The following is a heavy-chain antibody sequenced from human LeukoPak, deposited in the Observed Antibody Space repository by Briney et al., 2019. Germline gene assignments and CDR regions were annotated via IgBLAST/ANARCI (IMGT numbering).Heavy chain of an antibody. CDR2: INPSGGST. J-gene: IGHJ4*02. CDR3: ARASPRITAAGN. D-gene: IGHD6-13*01. CDR1: GYTFTSYY. Sequence: ASVKVSCKASGYTFTSYYMHWVRQAPGQGLEWMGIINPSGGSTSYAQKFQGIVTMTRDTSTSTAYMELSSLRSEDTAVYYCARASPRITAAGNWGQGTLVTVSS. V-gene: IGHV1-46*01.